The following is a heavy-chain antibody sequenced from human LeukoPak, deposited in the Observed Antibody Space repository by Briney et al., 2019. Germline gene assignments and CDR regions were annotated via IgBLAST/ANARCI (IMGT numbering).Heavy chain of an antibody. CDR1: GYTFTGYY. CDR3: ARVHWGRYFFDY. CDR2: INPNSGGT. Sequence: ASVKVSCKASGYTFTGYYMHWVRQGPGQGLEWMGWINPNSGGTNYAQKFQGRVTMTRDTSISTAYMELSRLRSEDTAVYYCARVHWGRYFFDYWGQGTLVTVSS. J-gene: IGHJ4*02. V-gene: IGHV1-2*02. D-gene: IGHD3-16*01.